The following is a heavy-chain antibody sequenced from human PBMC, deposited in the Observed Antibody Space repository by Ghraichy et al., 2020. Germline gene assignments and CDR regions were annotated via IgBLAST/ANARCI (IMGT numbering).Heavy chain of an antibody. CDR1: GFTVSNNY. V-gene: IGHV3-53*01. Sequence: GGSLRLSCAASGFTVSNNYMSWVRLAPGKGLEWVSVIYSGGGTYYADSVKGRFTISRDNSKNTLYLQMNSLRAEDTAVYYCARDVGSNWYFSYGMDVWGQGTTVTVSS. J-gene: IGHJ6*02. CDR3: ARDVGSNWYFSYGMDV. CDR2: IYSGGGT. D-gene: IGHD6-13*01.